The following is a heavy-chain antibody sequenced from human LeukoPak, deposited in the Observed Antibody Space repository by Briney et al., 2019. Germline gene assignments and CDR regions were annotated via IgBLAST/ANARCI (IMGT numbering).Heavy chain of an antibody. Sequence: ASVKVSCKVSGYTLTELSMHWVRQAPGKGLEWMGRFDPEDGETIYAQEFQGRVTMTRDMSTSTVYMELSSLRSEDTAVYYCARVGYSYGLNWFDPWGQGTLVTVSS. CDR3: ARVGYSYGLNWFDP. J-gene: IGHJ5*02. V-gene: IGHV1-24*01. CDR1: GYTLTELS. CDR2: FDPEDGET. D-gene: IGHD5-18*01.